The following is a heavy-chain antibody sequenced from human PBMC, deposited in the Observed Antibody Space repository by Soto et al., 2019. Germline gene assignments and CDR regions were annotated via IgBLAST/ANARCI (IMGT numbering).Heavy chain of an antibody. V-gene: IGHV3-48*01. CDR1: GYSFSSYS. CDR2: ISSNSGTI. D-gene: IGHD6-25*01. Sequence: EVPLVESGGILVQPGESLKLSCEASGYSFSSYSMNWVRQVPGKGLEWIAYISSNSGTIYHADSVKGRFTISRDNAKNSLYLDMTNVRVEDTAVYYCARVAMAAGGPGSWGQGTLVTVSS. J-gene: IGHJ5*02. CDR3: ARVAMAAGGPGS.